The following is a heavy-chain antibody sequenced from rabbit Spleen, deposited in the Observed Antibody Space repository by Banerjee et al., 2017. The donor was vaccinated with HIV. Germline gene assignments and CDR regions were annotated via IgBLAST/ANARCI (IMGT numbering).Heavy chain of an antibody. CDR3: ARTLSAASYSGYGVFGL. D-gene: IGHD1-1*01. CDR1: GFSFSSGYY. CDR2: IYAGSSGGT. J-gene: IGHJ3*01. V-gene: IGHV1S40*01. Sequence: QSLEESGGDLVKPGASLTLTCTASGFSFSSGYYMCWVRQAPGKGLEWIACIYAGSSGGTYYASWAKGRFTVSKTSSTTVTLQMTSLTAADTATHFCARTLSAASYSGYGVFGLWGQGTLVTVS.